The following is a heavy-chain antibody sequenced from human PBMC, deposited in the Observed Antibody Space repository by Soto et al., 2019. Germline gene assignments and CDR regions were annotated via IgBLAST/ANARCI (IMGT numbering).Heavy chain of an antibody. CDR3: ARHGPSIVITTPIDH. CDR1: GGSISSTTSY. CDR2: IYFSGSA. V-gene: IGHV4-39*01. J-gene: IGHJ4*02. Sequence: SETLSLTCTVSGGSISSTTSYWGWIRQPPGKGLEWIATIYFSGSAYYNPSLKNRVNISVDTSKNQFSLRLTSVTAADTAVYYCARHGPSIVITTPIDHWGQGTLVTVSS. D-gene: IGHD2-8*01.